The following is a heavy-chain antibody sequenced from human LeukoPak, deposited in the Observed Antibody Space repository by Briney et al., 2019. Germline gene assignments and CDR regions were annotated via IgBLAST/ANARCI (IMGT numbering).Heavy chain of an antibody. CDR3: AHRSEYYDFWSGSGQAFDI. Sequence: SGPTLVNPTQTLTLSCTFSGFSLSTSGVGVGGIRQPPGKALEWLALIYWDDDKRYSPSLKSRLTITKDTSKNQVVLTMTNMDPVDTATYYCAHRSEYYDFWSGSGQAFDIWGQGTMVTVSS. CDR1: GFSLSTSGVG. D-gene: IGHD3-3*01. J-gene: IGHJ3*02. V-gene: IGHV2-5*02. CDR2: IYWDDDK.